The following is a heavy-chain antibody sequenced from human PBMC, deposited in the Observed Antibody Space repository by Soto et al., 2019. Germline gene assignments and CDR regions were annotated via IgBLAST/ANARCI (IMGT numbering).Heavy chain of an antibody. CDR3: AQHRGPSSYSSSWYVERDFDY. CDR2: ISGSGGST. J-gene: IGHJ4*02. D-gene: IGHD6-13*01. CDR1: GFTFSSYA. V-gene: IGHV3-23*01. Sequence: PGGSLRLSCAASGFTFSSYAMSWVRQAPGKGLEWVSAISGSGGSTYYADSVKGRFTISRDNSKNTLYLQMNSLRAEDTAVYYCAQHRGPSSYSSSWYVERDFDYWGQGTLVTVSS.